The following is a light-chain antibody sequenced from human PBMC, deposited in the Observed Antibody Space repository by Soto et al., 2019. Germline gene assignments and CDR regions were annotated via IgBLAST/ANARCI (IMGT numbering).Light chain of an antibody. CDR3: GTWDSSLSAYV. Sequence: SMLTQPPSVSAAPGQKVTISCSGSSSNIGNNYVAWYQQLSGTAPKLLIYDNNKRPSGIPDRFSGSKSGTSATLGITGLQTGDEADYYCGTWDSSLSAYVFGTGTKGTVL. V-gene: IGLV1-51*01. CDR2: DNN. J-gene: IGLJ1*01. CDR1: SSNIGNNY.